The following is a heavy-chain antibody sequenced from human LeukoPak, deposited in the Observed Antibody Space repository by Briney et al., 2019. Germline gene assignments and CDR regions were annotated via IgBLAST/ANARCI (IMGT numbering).Heavy chain of an antibody. CDR1: GGSISSYY. Sequence: SETLSLTCTVSGGSISSYYWGWIRQPPGKGLEWIGSIYHSGSTYYNPSLKSRVTISVDTSKNQFSLKLSSVTAADTAVYYCARDMYYGSGSYDREEGWFDPWGQGTLVTVSS. D-gene: IGHD3-10*01. CDR2: IYHSGST. J-gene: IGHJ5*02. V-gene: IGHV4-38-2*02. CDR3: ARDMYYGSGSYDREEGWFDP.